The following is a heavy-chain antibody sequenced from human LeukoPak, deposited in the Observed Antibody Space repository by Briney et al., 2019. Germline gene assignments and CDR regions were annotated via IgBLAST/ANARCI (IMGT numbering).Heavy chain of an antibody. V-gene: IGHV4-34*01. CDR3: ARGPVVTALDY. J-gene: IGHJ4*02. CDR2: INHSGST. Sequence: PSVTLSLTCAVYGGSFSGYYWSWIRQPPGKGVEWIGEINHSGSTNYNPSLKSRVTISVDTSKNQFSLKLSSVTAADTAVYYCARGPVVTALDYWGQGTLVTVSS. D-gene: IGHD2-21*02. CDR1: GGSFSGYY.